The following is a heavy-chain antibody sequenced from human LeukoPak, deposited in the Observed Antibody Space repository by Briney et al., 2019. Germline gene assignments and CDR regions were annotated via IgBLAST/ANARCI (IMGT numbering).Heavy chain of an antibody. CDR1: GFSFCSNSTA. J-gene: IGHJ6*02. Sequence: QTLSLSCAISGFSFCSNSTAWNWQAQSQGMDLGSLGRTYDRSKWYNDYAVSVKSRITINPDTSKNQFSLQLNSVTPEDTAVYYCARGSSWLFYYYCYCMDVWGQGTTVTVSS. D-gene: IGHD6-13*01. V-gene: IGHV6-1*01. CDR2: TYDRSKWYN. CDR3: ARGSSWLFYYYCYCMDV.